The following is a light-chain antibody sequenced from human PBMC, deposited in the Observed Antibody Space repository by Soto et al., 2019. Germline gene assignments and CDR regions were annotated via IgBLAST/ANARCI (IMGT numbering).Light chain of an antibody. CDR1: QSISSY. J-gene: IGKJ4*01. Sequence: DIQITQSPSSLSASVGDRVTITCRARQSISSYLNWYQQKQGKSTKLLIYAASSLKSGLPSRFNGSGSGTDSTLDNSSQRHEDFATDYSQHSYSTTPTIGGGTKMEIK. V-gene: IGKV1-39*01. CDR3: QHSYSTTPT. CDR2: AAS.